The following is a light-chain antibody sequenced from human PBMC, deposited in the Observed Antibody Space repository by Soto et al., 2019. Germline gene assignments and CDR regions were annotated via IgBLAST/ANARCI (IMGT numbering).Light chain of an antibody. J-gene: IGLJ2*01. Sequence: QSGLTQPASVSGSPGQSITISCTGTSSDVGAYNYVSWYQHLPGKAPKLLIFDVTHRPSGVSDRFSGSKSGNTASLTISGVRPEDEADYYCCSYTDIALDVVFGGGTKLTVL. CDR2: DVT. CDR1: SSDVGAYNY. V-gene: IGLV2-14*01. CDR3: CSYTDIALDVV.